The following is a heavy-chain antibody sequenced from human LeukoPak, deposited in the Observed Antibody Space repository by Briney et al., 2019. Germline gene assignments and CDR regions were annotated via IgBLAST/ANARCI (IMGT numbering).Heavy chain of an antibody. CDR3: ARLNYYDSSIDY. CDR1: GGSISSYY. V-gene: IGHV4-4*09. D-gene: IGHD3-22*01. CDR2: IYTSGST. Sequence: PSETLSLTCTVSGGSISSYYWSWIRQPPGKGLEWIGYIYTSGSTYYNPSLKSRVTISVDTSKNQFSLKLSSVTAADTAVYYCARLNYYDSSIDYWGQGTLVTVSS. J-gene: IGHJ4*02.